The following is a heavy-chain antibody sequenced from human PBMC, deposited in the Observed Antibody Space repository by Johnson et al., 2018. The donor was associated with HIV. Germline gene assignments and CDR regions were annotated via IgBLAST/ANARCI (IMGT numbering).Heavy chain of an antibody. D-gene: IGHD1-1*01. V-gene: IGHV3-7*05. CDR1: GFTFSTYW. J-gene: IGHJ3*02. CDR3: ARGDGYRRAFDI. CDR2: IKQDGTEK. Sequence: VQLVESGGGLVQPGGSLRLSCAASGFTFSTYWMSWVRQAPGKGLEWVANIKQDGTEKYYVDSVKGRFTISRDNVKNSLYLQMNSLRAEDTAVYYCARGDGYRRAFDIWGQGTMVTVSS.